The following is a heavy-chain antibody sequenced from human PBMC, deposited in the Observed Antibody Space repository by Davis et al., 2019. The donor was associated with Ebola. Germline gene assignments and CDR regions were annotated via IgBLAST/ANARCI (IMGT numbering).Heavy chain of an antibody. CDR3: ARGPAAGTYYYYMDV. V-gene: IGHV3-23*01. Sequence: PGGSLRLSCAASGFTFSSYAMSWVRQAPGKGLEWVSAISGSGGSTYYADSVKGRFTISRDNSKNTLYLQMNSLRAEDTAVYYCARGPAAGTYYYYMDVWGKGTTVTVSS. D-gene: IGHD6-13*01. CDR1: GFTFSSYA. J-gene: IGHJ6*03. CDR2: ISGSGGST.